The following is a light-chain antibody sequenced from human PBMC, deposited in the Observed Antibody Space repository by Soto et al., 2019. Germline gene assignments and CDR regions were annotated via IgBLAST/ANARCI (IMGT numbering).Light chain of an antibody. J-gene: IGKJ1*01. CDR1: QSVSSYY. CDR2: AAS. Sequence: TRLTQSPGTLSLSTGERATLSCRASQSVSSYYLAWYQQKPGQAPSLLIYAASSRATGIPDRFSGGGSGTDFTLTISSLQPEDFATYYCQQTYSTPPTFAQGTKV. CDR3: QQTYSTPPT. V-gene: IGKV3-20*01.